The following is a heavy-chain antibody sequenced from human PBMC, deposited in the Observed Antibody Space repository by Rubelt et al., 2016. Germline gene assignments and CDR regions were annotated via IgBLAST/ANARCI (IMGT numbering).Heavy chain of an antibody. CDR1: GYTFTRNG. Sequence: QVRLVQSGAEVKKPGASVKVSCKASGYTFTRNGISWVRQAPGQGLEWMGWISAYHGNTNYAHNLQGEVTMTTDTSTSTADRGLRRLRSDDTAVDYGGGSGEAWGPVVWGQGTLVTVSS. D-gene: IGHD6-19*01. CDR2: ISAYHGNT. V-gene: IGHV1-18*01. J-gene: IGHJ4*02. CDR3: GGSGEAWGPVV.